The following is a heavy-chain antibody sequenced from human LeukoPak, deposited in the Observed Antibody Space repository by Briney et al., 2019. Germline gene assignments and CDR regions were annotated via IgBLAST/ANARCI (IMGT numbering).Heavy chain of an antibody. CDR1: GFTFSSYG. CDR3: AKARHYDILTGYYAPDYYFGY. CDR2: ISGSGGST. Sequence: GGSLRLSCAASGFTFSSYGMSWVRQAPGKGLEWVSAISGSGGSTYYADSVKGRFTISRDNSKNTLYLQMNSLRAEDTAVYYCAKARHYDILTGYYAPDYYFGYWGQGTLVTVSS. D-gene: IGHD3-9*01. J-gene: IGHJ4*02. V-gene: IGHV3-23*01.